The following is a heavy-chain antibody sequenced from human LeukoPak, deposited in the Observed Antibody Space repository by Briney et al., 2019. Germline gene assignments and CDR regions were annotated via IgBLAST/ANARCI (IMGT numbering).Heavy chain of an antibody. D-gene: IGHD3-10*01. CDR1: GGSISSYY. CDR2: LYNTGST. J-gene: IGHJ4*02. Sequence: PSETLSLTCTVSGGSISSYYWSWIRQPPGKGLEWIGYLYNTGSTNYNPSLKSRVTISVGTSKNQFSPKVTSVTAADTAVYFCARIWFGLRRLYYFDYWGQGTLVTVSS. CDR3: ARIWFGLRRLYYFDY. V-gene: IGHV4-59*01.